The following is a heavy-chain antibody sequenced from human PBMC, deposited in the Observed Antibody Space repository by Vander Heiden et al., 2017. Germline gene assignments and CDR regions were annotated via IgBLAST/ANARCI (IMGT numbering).Heavy chain of an antibody. V-gene: IGHV3-23*01. CDR3: AKTRCTNGVCSYYFDY. CDR2: ISGSGGST. CDR1: GFTFSRYA. D-gene: IGHD2-8*01. J-gene: IGHJ4*02. Sequence: EVQLLESGGGLVQPGGSLSLSCAASGFTFSRYAMSWVRQAPGKGLEWVSAISGSGGSTYYADSVKGRFTISRDNSKNTLYLQMNSLRAEDTAVYYCAKTRCTNGVCSYYFDYWGQGTLVTVSS.